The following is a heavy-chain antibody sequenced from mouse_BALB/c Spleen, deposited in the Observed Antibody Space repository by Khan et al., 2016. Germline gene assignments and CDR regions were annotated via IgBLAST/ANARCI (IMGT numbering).Heavy chain of an antibody. V-gene: IGHV3-2*02. CDR2: ISYSGST. CDR1: GYSITSDYA. CDR3: ARSFGYRGFAY. J-gene: IGHJ3*01. Sequence: EVQLQESGPGLVKPSQSLSLTCTVTGYSITSDYAWNWIRQFPGNKLEWMGYISYSGSTNYNPSLKSRVSITRDTSKNQGFLQLNSVTTEDTATYYCARSFGYRGFAYWGQGTLVTVSA. D-gene: IGHD2-2*01.